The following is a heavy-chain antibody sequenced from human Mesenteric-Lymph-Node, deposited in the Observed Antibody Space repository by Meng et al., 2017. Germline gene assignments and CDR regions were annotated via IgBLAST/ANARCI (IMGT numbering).Heavy chain of an antibody. Sequence: SETLSLTCAVYGGSFSGYYWSWIRQPPGKGLEWIGEINHSGSTNYNPSLKSRVTISVDTSKNQFSLKLSSVTAADTAVYYCARDGSSSWYFHYYYGMDVWGQGTTVTVSS. CDR2: INHSGST. J-gene: IGHJ6*02. CDR1: GGSFSGYY. CDR3: ARDGSSSWYFHYYYGMDV. V-gene: IGHV4-34*01. D-gene: IGHD6-13*01.